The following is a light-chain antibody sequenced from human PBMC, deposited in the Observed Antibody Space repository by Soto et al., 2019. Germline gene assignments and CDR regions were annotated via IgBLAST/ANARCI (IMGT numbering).Light chain of an antibody. CDR1: NLGSKS. V-gene: IGLV3-21*04. Sequence: SYELTQPPSVSVAPGKPARITCGGTNLGSKSVHWYQQKPGQAPVLVIYYDSDRPSGIPERFSGSNSGNTATLTISRVEAGDEADYYCQVLYSSSYHDVGFGGVTTLTVL. J-gene: IGLJ2*01. CDR3: QVLYSSSYHDVG. CDR2: YDS.